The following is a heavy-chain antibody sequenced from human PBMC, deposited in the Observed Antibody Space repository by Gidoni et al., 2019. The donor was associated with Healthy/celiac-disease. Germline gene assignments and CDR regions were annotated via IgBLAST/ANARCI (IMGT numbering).Heavy chain of an antibody. CDR1: GFTFSSYE. J-gene: IGHJ4*02. V-gene: IGHV3-48*03. D-gene: IGHD4-4*01. Sequence: EVQLVESGGGLVQPGGSLRLSCAASGFTFSSYEMNWVRQAPGKGLEWVSYISSSGSTIYYADSVKGRFTISRDNAKNSLYLQMNSLRAEDTAVYYCARGGGTVTKSSFDYWGQGTLVTVSS. CDR3: ARGGGTVTKSSFDY. CDR2: ISSSGSTI.